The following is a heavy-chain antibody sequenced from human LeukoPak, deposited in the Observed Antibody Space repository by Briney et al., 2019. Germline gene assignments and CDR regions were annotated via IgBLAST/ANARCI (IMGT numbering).Heavy chain of an antibody. V-gene: IGHV3-21*01. J-gene: IGHJ6*02. CDR2: ISDSGSSTYT. CDR1: GFTFSSYA. D-gene: IGHD3-10*01. Sequence: GSLRLSCAASGFTFSSYAMSWVRQAPGKGLEWLSSISDSGSSTYTNYEDSVKGRFTISRDKATNSLFLQMDSLRAEDTAVYYCARDIKFGQLDYYYYGMDVWGQGTAVTVSS. CDR3: ARDIKFGQLDYYYYGMDV.